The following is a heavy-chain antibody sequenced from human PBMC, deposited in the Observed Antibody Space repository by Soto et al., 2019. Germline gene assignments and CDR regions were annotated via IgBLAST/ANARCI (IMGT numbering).Heavy chain of an antibody. Sequence: GGSLRLSCAGSSFNFTSYSLNWVRQAPGKGLEWVSSISATSTYIFYADSAKGRFTISRDNAQNSVSLQMNSPRAEDTALYYCARAPSETGSMHFDHWGHGTLVTVSS. J-gene: IGHJ4*01. CDR3: ARAPSETGSMHFDH. V-gene: IGHV3-21*01. D-gene: IGHD3-9*01. CDR2: ISATSTYI. CDR1: SFNFTSYS.